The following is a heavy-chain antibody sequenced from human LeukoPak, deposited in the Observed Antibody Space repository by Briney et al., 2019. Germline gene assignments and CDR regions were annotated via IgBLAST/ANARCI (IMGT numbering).Heavy chain of an antibody. CDR1: GFTFSSYG. CDR2: IWSDGSNK. CDR3: ARGSGSFSGGFDY. Sequence: GGSLRLSCAASGFTFSSYGMHWVRQAPGKGLEWVAVIWSDGSNKYYAASVKGRFTISRDNSKNTLYLQMNSLRAEDTAVYYCARGSGSFSGGFDYWGQGTLVAVSS. V-gene: IGHV3-33*01. D-gene: IGHD1-26*01. J-gene: IGHJ4*02.